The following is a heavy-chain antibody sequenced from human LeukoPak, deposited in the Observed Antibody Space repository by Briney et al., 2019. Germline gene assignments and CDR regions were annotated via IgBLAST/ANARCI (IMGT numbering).Heavy chain of an antibody. CDR2: IDTDERNT. J-gene: IGHJ4*02. CDR3: ARGLLGIDY. CDR1: GFTLSSYW. D-gene: IGHD2-8*02. V-gene: IGHV3-74*01. Sequence: PGGSLRLPCAASGFTLSSYWMHWVRQAPGKGLVWVSRIDTDERNTNYADSVKGRFTVSRDNAKNTLYLQMNSLRAEDTAVYYCARGLLGIDYWGQGTLVTVSS.